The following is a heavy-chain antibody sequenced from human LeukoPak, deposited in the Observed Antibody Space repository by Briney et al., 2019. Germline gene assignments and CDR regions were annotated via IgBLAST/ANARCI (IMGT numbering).Heavy chain of an antibody. V-gene: IGHV4-4*09. Sequence: SETLSLTCSVSGNSISNYYWNWIRQSPGKGLERIGYILSSGSTHHNPSLASRISQSMDPSKNQFSLKLSSVTAADTAVYYCARRVISEFSIDKGSWLGPWGQGTLITVSS. D-gene: IGHD3-3*02. CDR1: GNSISNYY. CDR3: ARRVISEFSIDKGSWLGP. J-gene: IGHJ5*02. CDR2: ILSSGST.